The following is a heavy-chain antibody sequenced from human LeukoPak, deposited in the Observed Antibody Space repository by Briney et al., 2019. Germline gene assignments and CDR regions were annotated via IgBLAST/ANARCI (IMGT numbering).Heavy chain of an antibody. CDR1: GYTFSAYL. J-gene: IGHJ4*02. Sequence: GASVKISCKASGYTFSAYLLHWVRPAPGQGLEWVGWINPNNGATEYAQTFQGRVTMTRDTSISTVYMELSSLRSDDTAVYYCARGRHLDTATFDENYWGQGTLVTVSS. V-gene: IGHV1-2*02. CDR2: INPNNGAT. CDR3: ARGRHLDTATFDENY. D-gene: IGHD5-18*01.